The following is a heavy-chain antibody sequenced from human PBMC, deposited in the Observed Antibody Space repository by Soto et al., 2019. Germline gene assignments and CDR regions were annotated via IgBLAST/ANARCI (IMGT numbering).Heavy chain of an antibody. V-gene: IGHV3-30*03. D-gene: IGHD3-10*01. CDR2: ISYDGSNQ. J-gene: IGHJ4*02. CDR3: ARLPQFLWFGALTSRAYYFNY. CDR1: VFTFNIYG. Sequence: GGSLRLSCAASVFTFNIYGMHWVRQAPDKGLEWVALISYDGSNQYYADSVKGRFTISRDNSKNTLFLQMNSLRADDTAVYYCARLPQFLWFGALTSRAYYFNYWGPGTLVTVSS.